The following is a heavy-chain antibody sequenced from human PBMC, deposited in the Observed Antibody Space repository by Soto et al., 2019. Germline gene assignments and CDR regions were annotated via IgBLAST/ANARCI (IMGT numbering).Heavy chain of an antibody. CDR2: ITGSGAGT. V-gene: IGHV3-23*01. CDR3: AKGLINGRWYAED. CDR1: GFTFSTCV. Sequence: EVHLLESGGGLVHPGESLRLSCGASGFTFSTCVMTWVRQAPGKGLEWVSCITGSGAGTYYAESVKGRFTISRDNSKNTMYLQMNNLRAEDTGVYYCAKGLINGRWYAEDWGQGTLVTVSS. D-gene: IGHD6-13*01. J-gene: IGHJ4*02.